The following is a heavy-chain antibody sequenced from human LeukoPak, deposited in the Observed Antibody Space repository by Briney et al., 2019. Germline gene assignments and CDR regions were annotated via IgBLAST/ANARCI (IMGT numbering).Heavy chain of an antibody. D-gene: IGHD3-10*01. V-gene: IGHV3-53*01. CDR1: GFTISRNY. J-gene: IGHJ3*02. Sequence: HPGGSLRLSCAASGFTISRNYMSWVRQAQGRGLEWVSIIYIDDTTYYADSVRGRFTISRDISKNPVYLQMYSLRVEDTAVYFCTRAGEVLPHDGFDIWGRGTMVTVSS. CDR2: IYIDDTT. CDR3: TRAGEVLPHDGFDI.